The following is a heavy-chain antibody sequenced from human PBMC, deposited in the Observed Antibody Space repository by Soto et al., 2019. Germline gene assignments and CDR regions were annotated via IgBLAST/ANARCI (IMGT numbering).Heavy chain of an antibody. CDR2: ISGSGGST. Sequence: GGSLRLSCAASGFTFSSYAMSWVRQAPGKGLEWVSAISGSGGSTYYADSVKGRFTISRDNSKNTLYLQMNSLRAEDKAVYYCAKEGELLAFSLSGAFDIWGQGTMVTVSS. CDR1: GFTFSSYA. V-gene: IGHV3-23*01. CDR3: AKEGELLAFSLSGAFDI. J-gene: IGHJ3*02. D-gene: IGHD1-26*01.